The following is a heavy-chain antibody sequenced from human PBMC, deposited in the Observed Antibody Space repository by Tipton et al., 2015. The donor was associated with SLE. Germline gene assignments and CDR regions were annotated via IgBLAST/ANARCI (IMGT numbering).Heavy chain of an antibody. J-gene: IGHJ4*02. D-gene: IGHD6-19*01. Sequence: TLSLTCTVSGGSISSYYWSWIRQPPGKGLERIGYIYYSGSTNYNPSLKSRVTISVDTSKNQFSLKLSSVTAADTAVYYCAREGGNSSGWLVYWGQGTLVTVSS. V-gene: IGHV4-59*01. CDR3: AREGGNSSGWLVY. CDR1: GGSISSYY. CDR2: IYYSGST.